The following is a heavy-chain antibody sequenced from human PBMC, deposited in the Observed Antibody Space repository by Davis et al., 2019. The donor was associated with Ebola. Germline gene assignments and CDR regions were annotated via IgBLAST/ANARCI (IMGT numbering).Heavy chain of an antibody. J-gene: IGHJ4*02. CDR1: GFTFSSYW. Sequence: PGGSLRLSCAASGFTFSSYWMSWVRQAPGKGLEWVANIKQDGSEKYYVDSVKGRFTISRDNAKNSLYLQMNSLRAEDTAVYYCARDRTGVFYYDSSGYDYWGQGTLVTVSS. V-gene: IGHV3-7*03. CDR3: ARDRTGVFYYDSSGYDY. D-gene: IGHD3-22*01. CDR2: IKQDGSEK.